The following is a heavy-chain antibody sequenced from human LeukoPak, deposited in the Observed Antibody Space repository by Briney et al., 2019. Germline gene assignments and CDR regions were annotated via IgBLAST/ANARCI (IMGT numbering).Heavy chain of an antibody. CDR3: ARDFYDFWSGDRSDYYYYGMDV. D-gene: IGHD3-3*01. J-gene: IGHJ6*02. V-gene: IGHV3-30-3*01. CDR1: GFTFSSYP. CDR2: ISYDGTNK. Sequence: GGSLRLSCAASGFTFSSYPMHWVRQAPGKGLEWVAIISYDGTNKYYADSVKGRFTISRDNSKNTLYLQMNSLRAEDTAVYYCARDFYDFWSGDRSDYYYYGMDVWGQGTTVTVPS.